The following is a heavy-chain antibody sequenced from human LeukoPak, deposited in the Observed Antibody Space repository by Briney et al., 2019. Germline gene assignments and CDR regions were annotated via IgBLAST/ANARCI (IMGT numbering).Heavy chain of an antibody. CDR3: AREGAWFGELFNYYYMDV. V-gene: IGHV3-30*04. CDR1: GFTFSNYA. J-gene: IGHJ6*03. Sequence: GRSLRLSCAPSGFTFSNYAMHWVRQAPGKGLEWLAVISYDGSNKYYADSVKGRFTISRDNSKNTLYLQMNSLRAEDTAVYYCAREGAWFGELFNYYYMDVWGKGTTVTVSS. D-gene: IGHD3-10*01. CDR2: ISYDGSNK.